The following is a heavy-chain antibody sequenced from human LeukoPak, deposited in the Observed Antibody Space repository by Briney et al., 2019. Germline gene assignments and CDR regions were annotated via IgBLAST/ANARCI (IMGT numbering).Heavy chain of an antibody. J-gene: IGHJ5*02. CDR2: IYSGGIT. Sequence: GGSLRLSCAASGFNVSSSYMSWVRQAPGKGLEWVSVIYSGGITYYGDPVKGRFTIFRDNSKNTLYLQMNSLRDEDTAVYYCAKGAKRVVGATTHWFDPWGQGTLVTVSS. V-gene: IGHV3-66*01. CDR1: GFNVSSSY. D-gene: IGHD1-26*01. CDR3: AKGAKRVVGATTHWFDP.